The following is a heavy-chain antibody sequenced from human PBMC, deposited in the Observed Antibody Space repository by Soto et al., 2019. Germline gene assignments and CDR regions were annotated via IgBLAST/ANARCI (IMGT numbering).Heavy chain of an antibody. Sequence: GWSLRLSCAASGFTFSRHWIRWVRQAPGQXLVWVSRTKTDGTTSFADSVRGRFTISRDNAENTLYLQMNSLRAEDTAVYYCVRDMRPVPWYGGISSAFDMWGQGTMVTVSS. CDR3: VRDMRPVPWYGGISSAFDM. J-gene: IGHJ3*02. CDR2: TKTDGTT. V-gene: IGHV3-74*01. D-gene: IGHD3-10*01. CDR1: GFTFSRHW.